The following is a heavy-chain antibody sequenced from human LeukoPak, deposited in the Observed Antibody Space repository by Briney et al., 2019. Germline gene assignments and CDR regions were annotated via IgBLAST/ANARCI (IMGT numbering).Heavy chain of an antibody. J-gene: IGHJ4*02. D-gene: IGHD3-22*01. CDR1: GGSISSYY. V-gene: IGHV4-59*01. CDR2: IYYSGST. Sequence: PSETLSLTCTVSGGSISSYYWSWIRQPAGKGLEWIGYIYYSGSTNYNPSLKSRVTISVDTSKNQFSLKLSSVTAADTAVYYCARRSYDGSGYYYVDYWGQGTLVTVSS. CDR3: ARRSYDGSGYYYVDY.